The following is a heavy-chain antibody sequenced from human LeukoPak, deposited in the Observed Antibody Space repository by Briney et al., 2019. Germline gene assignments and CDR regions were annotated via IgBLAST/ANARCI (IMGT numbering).Heavy chain of an antibody. Sequence: GGSLRLSCAASGFTFDDYAMHWVRQAPGKGLEWVSGISWNSGSIGYADSVKGRFTISRDNAKNSLYLQMNSLRAEDTALYYYAKDGQWLLRAYYFDYWGQGTLVTVSS. CDR3: AKDGQWLLRAYYFDY. V-gene: IGHV3-9*01. CDR1: GFTFDDYA. D-gene: IGHD3-22*01. J-gene: IGHJ4*02. CDR2: ISWNSGSI.